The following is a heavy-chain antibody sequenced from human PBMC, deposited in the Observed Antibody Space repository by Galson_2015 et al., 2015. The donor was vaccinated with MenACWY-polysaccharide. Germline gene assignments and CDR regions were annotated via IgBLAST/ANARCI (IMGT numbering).Heavy chain of an antibody. Sequence: SEPLSLTCAVSDSSIRSGYFWVLLRPPPGKGLEWIASIFHSGPTYYNPSLKSRVTISVDTSKNQFSLKLSSVTAADTAVYYCARVEKYSGSYYILHWGQGTLVTVSS. D-gene: IGHD1-26*01. J-gene: IGHJ4*02. CDR3: ARVEKYSGSYYILH. V-gene: IGHV4-38-2*01. CDR1: DSSIRSGYF. CDR2: IFHSGPT.